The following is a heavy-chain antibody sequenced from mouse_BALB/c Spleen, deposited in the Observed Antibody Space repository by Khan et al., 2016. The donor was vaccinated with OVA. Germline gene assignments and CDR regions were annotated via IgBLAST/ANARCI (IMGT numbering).Heavy chain of an antibody. CDR2: VSSGSSTI. J-gene: IGHJ1*01. V-gene: IGHV5-17*02. Sequence: EVELVESGGGLVQPGGSRKLSCAASGFTFSSFGMHWVRQAPEKGLEWVAYVSSGSSTIYYADTVKGRFTISRDIPKNTLFLQMTSLRSEDTAMYYCARSRCNGYWFFDVWGAGTTVTVAS. D-gene: IGHD2-1*01. CDR3: ARSRCNGYWFFDV. CDR1: GFTFSSFG.